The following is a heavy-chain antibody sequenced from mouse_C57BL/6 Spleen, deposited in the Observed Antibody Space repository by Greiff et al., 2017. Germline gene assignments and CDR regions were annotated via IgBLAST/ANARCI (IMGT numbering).Heavy chain of an antibody. J-gene: IGHJ4*01. D-gene: IGHD3-2*02. CDR1: GYTFTSYW. V-gene: IGHV1-5*01. Sequence: VQLQQSGTVLARPGASVKMSCKTSGYTFTSYWMHWVKQRPGQGLEWIGAIYPGNSDTSYNQKFKGKAKLTAVTSASTAYMELSSLTDEDSAVYYCTRSGQLRLPGAMDYWGQGTSVTVSS. CDR3: TRSGQLRLPGAMDY. CDR2: IYPGNSDT.